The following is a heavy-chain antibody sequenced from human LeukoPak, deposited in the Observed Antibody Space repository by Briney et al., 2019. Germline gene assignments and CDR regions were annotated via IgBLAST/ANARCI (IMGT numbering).Heavy chain of an antibody. V-gene: IGHV1-2*02. CDR3: ARWLRGYSDILRRAFDI. J-gene: IGHJ3*02. D-gene: IGHD3-9*01. CDR1: GYTFTDYY. Sequence: ASVKVSCKASGYTFTDYYIHWVRQAPGQGLERMGWINPNSGGTIYAQKFQGGVTMTRDTSISTAYMELSRLTSDDTAVYYCARWLRGYSDILRRAFDIWGQGTMVTVSS. CDR2: INPNSGGT.